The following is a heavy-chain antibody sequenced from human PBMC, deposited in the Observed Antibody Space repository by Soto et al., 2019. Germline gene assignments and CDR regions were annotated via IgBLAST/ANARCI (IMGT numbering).Heavy chain of an antibody. CDR3: AKGSMPDATPVDY. D-gene: IGHD2-2*01. V-gene: IGHV3-9*01. Sequence: PGGSLRLSCAASGFTFDDYAMHWVRQAPGKGLEWVSGISWNSGSIGYADSVKGRFTISRDNAKNSLYLQMNSLRAEDTALYYCAKGSMPDATPVDYWGQGTLVTVSS. J-gene: IGHJ4*02. CDR1: GFTFDDYA. CDR2: ISWNSGSI.